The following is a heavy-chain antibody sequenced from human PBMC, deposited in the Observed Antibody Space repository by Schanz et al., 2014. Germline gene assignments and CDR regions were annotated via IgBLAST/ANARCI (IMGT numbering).Heavy chain of an antibody. CDR1: GYTFTSDS. V-gene: IGHV1-46*01. CDR3: ARDQSPYTNSSDVRYFDY. D-gene: IGHD6-6*01. J-gene: IGHJ4*02. CDR2: INPSGGST. Sequence: QGQLVQSGAEVKKPGASVKVSCKASGYTFTSDSMHWVRQAPGQGLEWMGMINPSGGSTTYAQKFQGRVTMTRDTSTSTVYMELSSLRSEDTAVYYCARDQSPYTNSSDVRYFDYWGQGSLVTVSS.